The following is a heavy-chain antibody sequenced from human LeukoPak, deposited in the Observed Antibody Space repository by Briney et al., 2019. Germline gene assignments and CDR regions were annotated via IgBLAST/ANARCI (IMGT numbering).Heavy chain of an antibody. CDR3: ARQVAVAGTGYFDY. V-gene: IGHV4-39*01. D-gene: IGHD6-19*01. J-gene: IGHJ4*02. Sequence: SETLSLTCTVSGGSISSSSYYWGWIRQPPGKGLEWIGSIYYSGSTYYNPSLKSRVTISVDTSKNQFSLKLSSVTAADTAVYYCARQVAVAGTGYFDYWGQGTLATVSS. CDR2: IYYSGST. CDR1: GGSISSSSYY.